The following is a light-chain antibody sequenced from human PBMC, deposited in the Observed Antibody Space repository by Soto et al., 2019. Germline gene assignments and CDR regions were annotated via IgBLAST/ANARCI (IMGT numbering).Light chain of an antibody. J-gene: IGLJ1*01. V-gene: IGLV2-14*01. CDR3: SSYTSSNTFYV. Sequence: QAVVTQPASVSGSPGQSITVSCSGTSTDIGGYNHVSWYQQRPGKAPKLMIYDVSSRPSGVSNRFSGSKSGNTASLIISGLQAEDEAEYSCSSYTSSNTFYVFGTGTKLTVL. CDR2: DVS. CDR1: STDIGGYNH.